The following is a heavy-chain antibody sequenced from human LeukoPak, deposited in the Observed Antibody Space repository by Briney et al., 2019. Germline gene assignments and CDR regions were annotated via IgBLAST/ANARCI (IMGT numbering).Heavy chain of an antibody. Sequence: GGSPRLSCAASGFTFSSYGMHWVRQAPGKGLEWVAVIWYDGSNKYYADSVKGRFTISRDNSKNTLYLQMNSLRAEDTAVYYCARDIGYSYGSPEYYYYYYGMDVWGQGTTVTVSS. CDR2: IWYDGSNK. D-gene: IGHD5-18*01. J-gene: IGHJ6*02. CDR3: ARDIGYSYGSPEYYYYYYGMDV. CDR1: GFTFSSYG. V-gene: IGHV3-33*01.